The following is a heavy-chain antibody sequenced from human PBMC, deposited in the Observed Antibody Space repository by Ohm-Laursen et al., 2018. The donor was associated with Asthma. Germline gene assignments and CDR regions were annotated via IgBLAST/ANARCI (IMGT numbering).Heavy chain of an antibody. D-gene: IGHD1-26*01. CDR1: GYTFSRYS. CDR2: ISTASTFI. J-gene: IGHJ1*01. CDR3: ARIGPEWELPGREYSLHH. V-gene: IGHV3-21*01. Sequence: SLRLSCSAPGYTFSRYSIHWVRQFPGKRLEWVASISTASTFIYYADSVRGRFTTSRDNAKNSVYLQMNNLRAEDTALYYCARIGPEWELPGREYSLHHWGEGTLVTVSS.